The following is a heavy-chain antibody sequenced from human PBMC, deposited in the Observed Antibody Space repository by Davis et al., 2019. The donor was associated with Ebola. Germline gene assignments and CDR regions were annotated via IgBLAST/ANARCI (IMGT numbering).Heavy chain of an antibody. J-gene: IGHJ4*02. D-gene: IGHD4-23*01. CDR2: IKEDGSQK. Sequence: GESLKISCAASGFTFSNYWMTWVRQAPGKGLEWVAHIKEDGSQKYCVDSVRGRFTISRDNAKSSLSLQMNSLTVEETAVYYCVRDAGWQRLDNWGQGTLVTVSS. CDR1: GFTFSNYW. CDR3: VRDAGWQRLDN. V-gene: IGHV3-7*01.